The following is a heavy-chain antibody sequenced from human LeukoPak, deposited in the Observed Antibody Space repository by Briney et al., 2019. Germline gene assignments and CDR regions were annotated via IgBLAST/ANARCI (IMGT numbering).Heavy chain of an antibody. J-gene: IGHJ3*02. CDR3: ARRRGRYSGDAFDI. D-gene: IGHD1-26*01. CDR2: IYPGDSDT. CDR1: GYRFTSYW. V-gene: IGHV5-51*01. Sequence: PGESLKISCKGSGYRFTSYWIGWVRQMPGKGLEWMGFIYPGDSDTRYSPFFQGQVTISADKSMSTAYLQWSSLKASDTAMYYCARRRGRYSGDAFDIWGQGTMVTVSS.